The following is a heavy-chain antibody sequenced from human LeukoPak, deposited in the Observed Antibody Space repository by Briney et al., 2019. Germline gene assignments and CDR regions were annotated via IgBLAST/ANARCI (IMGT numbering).Heavy chain of an antibody. CDR3: AKRGVVIRVILVGFHKEAYYFDS. Sequence: GGSLRLSCAVSGITLSDYGMTWVRQAPGKGLEWVAGISDTGGRTNYADSVKGRFTISRDNPKNTLYLQMNSLRAEDTAVYFCAKRGVVIRVILVGFHKEAYYFDSWGQGALVTVSS. D-gene: IGHD3-22*01. J-gene: IGHJ4*02. V-gene: IGHV3-23*01. CDR2: ISDTGGRT. CDR1: GITLSDYG.